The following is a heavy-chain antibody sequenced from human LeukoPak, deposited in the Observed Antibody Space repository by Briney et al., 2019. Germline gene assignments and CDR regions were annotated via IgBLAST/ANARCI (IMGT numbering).Heavy chain of an antibody. Sequence: GGSLRLSCAASGFTLSTYAMHWVRQAPGKGLEWVSMISFDGGATYYTDSVKGRFTISRDTSNNMVYLQMNSLRGEDTAVYYCAKDIDCSGTNCPKTYDYWGQGTLVTVSS. D-gene: IGHD2-2*01. J-gene: IGHJ4*02. CDR3: AKDIDCSGTNCPKTYDY. CDR1: GFTLSTYA. CDR2: ISFDGGAT. V-gene: IGHV3-30-3*01.